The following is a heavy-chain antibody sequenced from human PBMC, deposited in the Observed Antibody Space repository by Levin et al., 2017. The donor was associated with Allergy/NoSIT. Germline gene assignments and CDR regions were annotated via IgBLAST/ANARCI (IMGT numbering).Heavy chain of an antibody. CDR2: VYYTGNT. J-gene: IGHJ6*02. V-gene: IGHV4-39*02. Sequence: SETLSLTCTVSGDSVSSSSYYWGWIRQPPGKGLEWIGIVYYTGNTFNNPSLKSRVSISVDTSKNLFSLRLRSVTAADTAVYYCARERSSDDGMDVWGQGTTVTVSS. D-gene: IGHD3-10*01. CDR3: ARERSSDDGMDV. CDR1: GDSVSSSSYY.